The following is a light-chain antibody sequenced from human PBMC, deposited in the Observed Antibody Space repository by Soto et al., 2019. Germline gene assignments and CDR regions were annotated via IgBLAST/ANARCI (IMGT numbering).Light chain of an antibody. CDR2: STS. V-gene: IGKV1-17*01. J-gene: IGKJ5*01. Sequence: IQMTQSPSSLSAYVGDRVTITCRASQGIGTDLVWYRQKPGRAPERLIYSTSSLQSGVPSRFSGSGSGTEFSLTITSLQPEDFAVYYCQQNNNWPPITFGQGTRLEI. CDR1: QGIGTD. CDR3: QQNNNWPPIT.